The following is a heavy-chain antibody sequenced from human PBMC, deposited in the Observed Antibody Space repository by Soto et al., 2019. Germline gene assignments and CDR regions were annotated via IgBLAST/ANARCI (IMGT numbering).Heavy chain of an antibody. Sequence: QVQLVQSGAEVKKPGSSVKVSCKDSGGTFSSYAISWVRQAPGQGLEWMGGIIPIFGTANYAQKFQGRVTITADESTSTAYRELSSVRSEDTAVYYCERARSWIFGVGTQRYCMDVWCQATTVTVSS. CDR1: GGTFSSYA. J-gene: IGHJ6*02. V-gene: IGHV1-69*01. D-gene: IGHD3-3*01. CDR3: ERARSWIFGVGTQRYCMDV. CDR2: IIPIFGTA.